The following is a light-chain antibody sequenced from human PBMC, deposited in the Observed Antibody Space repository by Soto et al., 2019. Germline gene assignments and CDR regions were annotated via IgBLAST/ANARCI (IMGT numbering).Light chain of an antibody. V-gene: IGLV2-23*01. CDR1: SSDVGSYNL. J-gene: IGLJ1*01. Sequence: QSVLTQPASVSGSPGQSITISCTGTSSDVGSYNLVSWYQQHPGKAPKLMIYEGSKRPSGVSKRFSGSKSGNTASLTISGLQAEDEADYYCCSYAGSSTYYVFGTGTKVTVL. CDR3: CSYAGSSTYYV. CDR2: EGS.